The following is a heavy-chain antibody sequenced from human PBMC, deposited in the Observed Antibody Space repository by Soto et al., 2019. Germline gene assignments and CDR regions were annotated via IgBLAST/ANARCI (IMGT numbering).Heavy chain of an antibody. CDR1: GGTFRSHT. CDR2: IIPILGIA. CDR3: APYNRGGDAFDI. V-gene: IGHV1-69*02. Sequence: SVKVSCKASGGTFRSHTISWVRQAPGQGLEWMGRIIPILGIANYAQKFQGRVTITADKSTSTAYMELSSLRSEDTAVYYCAPYNRGGDAFDIWGQGTMVTVSS. D-gene: IGHD1-1*01. J-gene: IGHJ3*02.